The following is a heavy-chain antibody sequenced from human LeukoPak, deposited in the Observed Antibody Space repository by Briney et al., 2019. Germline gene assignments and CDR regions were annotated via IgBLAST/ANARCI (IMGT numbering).Heavy chain of an antibody. CDR1: GGSISSYY. CDR3: ARALYYDFWSGYSFDY. D-gene: IGHD3-3*01. Sequence: SETLSLTCTVSGGSISSYYWSWIRQPPGKGLEWIGYIYYSGSTNYNPSLKSRITISVDTSKNQFSLKLSSVTAADTAVYYCARALYYDFWSGYSFDYWGQGTLVTVSS. V-gene: IGHV4-59*01. J-gene: IGHJ4*02. CDR2: IYYSGST.